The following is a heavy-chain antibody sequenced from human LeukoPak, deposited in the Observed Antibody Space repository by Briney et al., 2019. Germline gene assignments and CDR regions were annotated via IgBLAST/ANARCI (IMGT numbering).Heavy chain of an antibody. J-gene: IGHJ5*02. CDR3: AKGGITIFGVPLSPIDP. CDR1: GFTLSSYA. Sequence: PGGSLRLSCAASGFTLSSYAMGWVRQTPGKGLEWVSGISDSGGSTVYADSIKGRFIISRDNSKNMLYLQMNSLRAEDTAVYYCAKGGITIFGVPLSPIDPWGQGTLVTVSS. CDR2: ISDSGGST. D-gene: IGHD3-3*01. V-gene: IGHV3-23*01.